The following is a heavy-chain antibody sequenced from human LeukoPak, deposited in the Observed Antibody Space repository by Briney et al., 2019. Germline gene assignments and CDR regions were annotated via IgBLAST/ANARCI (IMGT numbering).Heavy chain of an antibody. D-gene: IGHD3-3*01. CDR2: INHSGST. J-gene: IGHJ6*02. CDR1: GGSFSGYY. V-gene: IGHV4-34*01. Sequence: SETLSLTCAVYGGSFSGYYWSWIRHPPGKGLEWSGEINHSGSTNYNPSLKSRVTISVATSKNKFYLKLSSVTAADTAVYYCARGLSGYWDYYYYYGMDVWGQGTTVTVSS. CDR3: ARGLSGYWDYYYYYGMDV.